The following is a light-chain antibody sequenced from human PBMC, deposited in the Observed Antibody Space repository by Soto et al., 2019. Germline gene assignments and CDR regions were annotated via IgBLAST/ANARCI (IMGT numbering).Light chain of an antibody. Sequence: EIVMTQSPATLSVSPGERATLSCRASQSMSINLAWYQQKPGQAPRLLIYGASTRATGIPARFSGSGSGTEFTLTISSLQSEDFAVYYCQQYHNWPPWTFGQGTKVEIK. CDR3: QQYHNWPPWT. CDR2: GAS. V-gene: IGKV3-15*01. CDR1: QSMSIN. J-gene: IGKJ1*01.